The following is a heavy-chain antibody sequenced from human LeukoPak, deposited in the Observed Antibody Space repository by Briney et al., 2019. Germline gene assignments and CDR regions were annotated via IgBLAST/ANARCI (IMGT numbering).Heavy chain of an antibody. CDR1: GFTFSSYA. V-gene: IGHV3-23*01. CDR2: ISGSGGST. D-gene: IGHD5-18*01. CDR3: AKASGYSYGYYIDY. J-gene: IGHJ4*02. Sequence: PGGSLRLSCAASGFTFSSYAMSWVRQAPGKGLEWVSAISGSGGSTYYADSVKGRFTISRDSSKNPLYLQMNSLRANDTAVYYCAKASGYSYGYYIDYWGQGTLVTASS.